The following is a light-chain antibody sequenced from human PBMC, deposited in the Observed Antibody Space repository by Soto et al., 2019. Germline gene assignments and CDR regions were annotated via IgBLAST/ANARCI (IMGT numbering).Light chain of an antibody. J-gene: IGKJ1*01. Sequence: VMTQSPATMSVSPGERAPLSCVASQSVGNNLALYRQKPGQAPRLLVYGASTRATGVPARFSGSGSGTEFTLIISSLQSEDFAVYYCQQYNAWPRTFGQGTKVDIK. CDR1: QSVGNN. V-gene: IGKV3-15*01. CDR3: QQYNAWPRT. CDR2: GAS.